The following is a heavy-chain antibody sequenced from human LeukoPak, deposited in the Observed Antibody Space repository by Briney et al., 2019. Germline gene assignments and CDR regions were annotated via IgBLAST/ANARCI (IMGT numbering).Heavy chain of an antibody. Sequence: PSETLSLTCAVSGGSISSGGYSWSWIRQPPGKGLEWIGYIYHSGSTYYNPSLKSRVTISVDKSKNQFSLKLSSVTAADTAVYYCARVLWFGEFSISHYYGMDVWGQGTTVTVSS. CDR3: ARVLWFGEFSISHYYGMDV. D-gene: IGHD3-10*01. J-gene: IGHJ6*02. V-gene: IGHV4-30-2*01. CDR2: IYHSGST. CDR1: GGSISSGGYS.